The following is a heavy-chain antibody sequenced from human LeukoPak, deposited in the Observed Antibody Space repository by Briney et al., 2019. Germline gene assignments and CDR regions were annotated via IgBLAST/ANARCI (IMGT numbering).Heavy chain of an antibody. CDR3: ARDFLANYYDSSGYPY. CDR1: GFTFSSYS. Sequence: GGSLRLSCAASGFTFSSYSMNWVRQAPGKGLEWVSSISSSSSYIYYADSVKGRFTTSRDNAKNSLYLQMNSLRAEDTAVYYCARDFLANYYDSSGYPYWGQGTLVTVSS. V-gene: IGHV3-21*01. D-gene: IGHD3-22*01. J-gene: IGHJ4*02. CDR2: ISSSSSYI.